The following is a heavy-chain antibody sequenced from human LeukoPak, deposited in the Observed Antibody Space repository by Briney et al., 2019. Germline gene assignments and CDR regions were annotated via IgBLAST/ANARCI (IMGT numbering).Heavy chain of an antibody. D-gene: IGHD2-21*01. CDR2: ISASGSLI. CDR1: GGTFSNDG. J-gene: IGHJ4*02. CDR3: ARERDCGSGPCVAYFFDA. Sequence: GGSLRLSCAASGGTFSNDGMDWVREAPGEGREWGASISASGSLILYADSVRGRATIARDNAENSLYLKLNSPRAEDTAVYYCARERDCGSGPCVAYFFDAWSQGTLVSVSS. V-gene: IGHV3-21*01.